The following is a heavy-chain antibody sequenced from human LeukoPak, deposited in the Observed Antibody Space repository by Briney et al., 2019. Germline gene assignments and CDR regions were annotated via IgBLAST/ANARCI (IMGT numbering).Heavy chain of an antibody. D-gene: IGHD1-26*01. Sequence: GGSLRLSCAASGFTFDDYAMHWVRQAPGKGLEWVSGISWNSGSIGYADSVKGRFTISRDKSKNTLYLQMNSLRAEDTAVYYCAKGDTTRELPHDYWGQGTLVTVSS. J-gene: IGHJ4*02. V-gene: IGHV3-9*01. CDR3: AKGDTTRELPHDY. CDR1: GFTFDDYA. CDR2: ISWNSGSI.